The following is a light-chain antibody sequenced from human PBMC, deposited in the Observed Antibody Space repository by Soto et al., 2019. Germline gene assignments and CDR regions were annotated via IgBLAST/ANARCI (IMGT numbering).Light chain of an antibody. CDR2: EIS. Sequence: VLTQPPSACGSHGQSVTIPCPGTSSDVGASNFVSWYQQHPGKAPKLIISEISKRPSGVPDRFSGSKSGNTASLTVSGLHAEDEADYYCSSHAGSIHFYVFGTGTKVTVL. J-gene: IGLJ1*01. CDR1: SSDVGASNF. V-gene: IGLV2-8*01. CDR3: SSHAGSIHFYV.